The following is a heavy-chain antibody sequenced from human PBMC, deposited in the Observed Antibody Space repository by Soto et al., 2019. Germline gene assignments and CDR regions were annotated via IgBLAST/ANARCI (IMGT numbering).Heavy chain of an antibody. Sequence: SETLSLTCTVSGGSISSYYWSWIRQPPGKGLEWIGYIYYSGSTNYNPSLKSRVTISVDTSKNQFSLKLSSVTAADTAVYYCARGDWSGYEYYYMDVWGKGTTVTVSS. J-gene: IGHJ6*03. CDR3: ARGDWSGYEYYYMDV. CDR1: GGSISSYY. D-gene: IGHD3-3*01. V-gene: IGHV4-59*08. CDR2: IYYSGST.